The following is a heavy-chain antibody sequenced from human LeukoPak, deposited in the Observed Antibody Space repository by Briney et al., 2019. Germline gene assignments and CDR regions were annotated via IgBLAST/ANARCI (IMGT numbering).Heavy chain of an antibody. V-gene: IGHV4-59*01. J-gene: IGHJ4*02. CDR1: GGSISSYY. D-gene: IGHD1-14*01. Sequence: SETLSLTCTVSGGSISSYYWSWVRQPPGKRLEWIGYIFHSGSTNYNPSLKSRVTISVDTSKNQFSLRLTSVTAADTAVYYCVRTNPWDLTYYFDYWGQGTLVTVSS. CDR2: IFHSGST. CDR3: VRTNPWDLTYYFDY.